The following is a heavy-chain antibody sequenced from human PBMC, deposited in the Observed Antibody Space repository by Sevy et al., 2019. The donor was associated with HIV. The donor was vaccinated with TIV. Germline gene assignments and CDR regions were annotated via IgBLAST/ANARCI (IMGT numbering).Heavy chain of an antibody. V-gene: IGHV4-39*01. J-gene: IGHJ4*02. CDR2: ISYSGNT. Sequence: SETLSLTCIVSGDSISSSSYYWGWIRQPPGKGLEWIASISYSGNTYYNPSLKSRTTMSIDTSKNQCFLTLNSVTAPDAAVYYCARRDPYYDFWSGYMTSGYFDFWGPGTLVTVSS. CDR3: ARRDPYYDFWSGYMTSGYFDF. CDR1: GDSISSSSYY. D-gene: IGHD3-3*01.